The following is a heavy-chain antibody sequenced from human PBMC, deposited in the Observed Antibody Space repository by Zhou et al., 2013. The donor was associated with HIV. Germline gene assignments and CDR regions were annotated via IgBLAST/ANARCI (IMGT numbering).Heavy chain of an antibody. V-gene: IGHV1-69*12. CDR1: GGTFTSYT. D-gene: IGHD3-10*01. Sequence: QVQLVQSGAEVRKPGSSVKVSCKASGGTFTSYTINWVRQAPGQGLEWVGGIIPIFGRANYAQKFQGRVTITADESTSTAYMELSSLRYEDTAVYYCARGEHYYVSGSLTYYGMDVWGQGTTVTVSS. J-gene: IGHJ6*02. CDR2: IIPIFGRA. CDR3: ARGEHYYVSGSLTYYGMDV.